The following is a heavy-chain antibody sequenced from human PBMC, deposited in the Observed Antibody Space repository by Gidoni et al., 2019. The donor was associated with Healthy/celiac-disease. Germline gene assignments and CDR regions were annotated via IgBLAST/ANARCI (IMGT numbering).Heavy chain of an antibody. Sequence: QVQLQESGPGLVKPSQTLSLTCTFSGCSISSGSYYWSWIRQPAGKGLESIGRIYTSGSTNYNPSLKSRVTISVDTSKNQFSLKLSSVTAADTAVYYCARVQLWFGEDYFDYWGQGTLVTVSS. V-gene: IGHV4-61*02. CDR3: ARVQLWFGEDYFDY. CDR1: GCSISSGSYY. CDR2: IYTSGST. J-gene: IGHJ4*02. D-gene: IGHD3-10*01.